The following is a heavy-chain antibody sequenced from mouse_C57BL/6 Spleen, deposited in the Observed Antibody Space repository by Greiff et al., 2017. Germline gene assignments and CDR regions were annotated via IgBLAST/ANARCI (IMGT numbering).Heavy chain of an antibody. CDR1: GYAFSSSW. J-gene: IGHJ2*01. D-gene: IGHD1-1*01. V-gene: IGHV1-82*01. CDR2: IYPGDGDT. Sequence: VQLQQSGPELVKPVASVKISCKASGYAFSSSWMNWVKQRPGKGLEWIGRIYPGDGDTNYNGKFKGKATLTADKSSSTAYMQLSSLTSEDSAVYFCARSYYGSSYYFDYWGQGTTLTVSS. CDR3: ARSYYGSSYYFDY.